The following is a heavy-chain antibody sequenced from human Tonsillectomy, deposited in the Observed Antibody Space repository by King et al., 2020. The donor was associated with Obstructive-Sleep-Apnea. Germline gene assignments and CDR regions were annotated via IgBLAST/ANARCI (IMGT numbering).Heavy chain of an antibody. D-gene: IGHD2-21*02. Sequence: QLQESVPGLVKPSETLSLTCTVAGGSISSSNNYWGWILQPPVKGLCWIGNIDYSGSTYYNPSLQSRVTISADTSKHQFSLKLSTLTAADTAVYYCARGGMVTAPNWYFDLWGRGTLVTVSS. J-gene: IGHJ2*01. CDR1: GGSISSSNNY. CDR2: IDYSGST. CDR3: ARGGMVTAPNWYFDL. V-gene: IGHV4-39*07.